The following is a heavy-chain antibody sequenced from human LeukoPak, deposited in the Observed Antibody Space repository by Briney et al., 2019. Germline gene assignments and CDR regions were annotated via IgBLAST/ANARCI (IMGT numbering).Heavy chain of an antibody. CDR2: IYTSGST. J-gene: IGHJ6*03. CDR1: GGSISSGSYY. CDR3: ARSQGALSPVNYYYYYMDV. Sequence: SETLSPTCTVSGGSISSGSYYWSWIRQPAGKGLEWIGRIYTSGSTNYNPSLKSRVTISVDTSKNQVSLRLSSVTAADPAVYYCARSQGALSPVNYYYYYMDVWGKGTTVTVSS. V-gene: IGHV4-61*02. D-gene: IGHD3-22*01.